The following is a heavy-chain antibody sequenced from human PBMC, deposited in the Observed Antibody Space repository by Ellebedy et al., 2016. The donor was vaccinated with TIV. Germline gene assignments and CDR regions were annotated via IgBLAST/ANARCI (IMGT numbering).Heavy chain of an antibody. Sequence: MPSETLSLTCTASGASISSYYWSWIRQPPGKGLEWIGFIFHTGDTNYSPSLKSRVAISLDTSKNQFSLKLTSVTDADTAVYYCARDPALPRGRFDPWGQGTLVTVSS. V-gene: IGHV4-59*01. CDR2: IFHTGDT. CDR1: GASISSYY. J-gene: IGHJ5*02. CDR3: ARDPALPRGRFDP.